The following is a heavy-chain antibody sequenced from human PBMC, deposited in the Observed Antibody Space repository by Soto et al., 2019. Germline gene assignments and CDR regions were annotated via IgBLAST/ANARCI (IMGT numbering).Heavy chain of an antibody. CDR3: ARDASPKLLWFGELFVY. CDR1: GYTFTSYG. D-gene: IGHD3-10*01. Sequence: VKVSCKASGYTFTSYGISWVRQAPGQGLEWMGWISAYNGNTNYAQKLQGRVTMTTDTSTSTAYMELRSLRSDDTAVYYCARDASPKLLWFGELFVYWGQGTLVTVSS. CDR2: ISAYNGNT. V-gene: IGHV1-18*01. J-gene: IGHJ4*02.